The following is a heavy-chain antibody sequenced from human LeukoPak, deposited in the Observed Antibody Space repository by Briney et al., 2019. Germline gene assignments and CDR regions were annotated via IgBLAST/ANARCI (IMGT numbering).Heavy chain of an antibody. J-gene: IGHJ4*02. CDR3: ARRNTGYDSLGPN. CDR2: IYYTGST. CDR1: GGSITSSGDY. D-gene: IGHD5-12*01. V-gene: IGHV4-39*01. Sequence: SETLSLSCTVPGGSITSSGDYWVWIRQPLGKGLEWIGSIYYTGSTYYNPSLKSRVTISADTTRNQFSLKLTSVTAADTAVYYCARRNTGYDSLGPNWGQGTLVTVSS.